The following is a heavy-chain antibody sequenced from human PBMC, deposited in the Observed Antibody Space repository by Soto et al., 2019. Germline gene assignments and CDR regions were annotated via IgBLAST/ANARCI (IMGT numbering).Heavy chain of an antibody. D-gene: IGHD6-13*01. J-gene: IGHJ4*02. V-gene: IGHV4-34*01. CDR1: GGSFSGYY. CDR3: ASGGSIAAAGTFDY. Sequence: QVQLQQWGAGLLKPSETLSLTCAVYGGSFSGYYWSWIRQPPGKGLQWIGEFNHSGSTNYNPSLKSRVTIAVDTSKNQCSLKLSSVTAADTAVYYCASGGSIAAAGTFDYWGQGTLVTVSS. CDR2: FNHSGST.